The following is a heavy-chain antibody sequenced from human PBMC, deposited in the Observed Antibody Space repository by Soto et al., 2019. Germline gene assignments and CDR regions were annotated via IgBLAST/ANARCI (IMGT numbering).Heavy chain of an antibody. J-gene: IGHJ5*02. CDR1: GGTFSSYA. CDR2: IIPIFGTA. V-gene: IGHV1-69*01. CDR3: ARGRAGEIFRVVKGNWFDP. D-gene: IGHD3-3*01. Sequence: QVQLVQSGAEVKKPGSSVKVSCKASGGTFSSYAISWVRQAPGQGLEWMGGIIPIFGTANYAQKFQGRVTITADESTSTAYMELSSLRSEDTAVYYCARGRAGEIFRVVKGNWFDPWGQGTLVTVSS.